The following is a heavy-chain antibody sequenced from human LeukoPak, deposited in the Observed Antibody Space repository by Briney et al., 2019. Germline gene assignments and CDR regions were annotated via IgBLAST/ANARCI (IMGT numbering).Heavy chain of an antibody. CDR2: ISTYDHDT. V-gene: IGHV1-18*01. CDR3: VRDYFCSGGICDDCFDP. J-gene: IGHJ5*02. Sequence: ASVKVSCKASGYTFTNYGISWVRQAPGQGLEWMAWISTYDHDTNYAQKFRGRVTMTTDTSTSTAYMELRSLGSDDTAVYYCVRDYFCSGGICDDCFDPWGQGTLVTVSS. D-gene: IGHD2-15*01. CDR1: GYTFTNYG.